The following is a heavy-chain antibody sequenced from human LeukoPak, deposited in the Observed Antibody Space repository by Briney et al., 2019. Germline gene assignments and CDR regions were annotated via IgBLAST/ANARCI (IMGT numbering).Heavy chain of an antibody. Sequence: GGSLRLPCTASGFIFSSYNMHWVRQAPGKGLEWVALISYDGINEYYAVSVKGRFTISKDNSMNRLYLQMDTLRAEDTAVYYCTRDTASRQFTNAFDIWGQGTMVTVS. D-gene: IGHD5-18*01. CDR1: GFIFSSYN. CDR3: TRDTASRQFTNAFDI. J-gene: IGHJ3*02. CDR2: ISYDGINE. V-gene: IGHV3-30-3*01.